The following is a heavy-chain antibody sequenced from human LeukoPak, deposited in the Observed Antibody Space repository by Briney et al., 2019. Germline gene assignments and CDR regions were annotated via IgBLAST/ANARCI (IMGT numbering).Heavy chain of an antibody. CDR3: ARGPYYFDY. V-gene: IGHV3-30-3*01. CDR1: GFTFSSYA. Sequence: PGGSLKLSCAASGFTFSSYAMHWVRQAPGKGLEWVAVISHDGSNKYYADSVKGRFTISRDNSKNTLYLQMNSLRAEDTAVYYCARGPYYFDYWGQGTLVTVSS. J-gene: IGHJ4*02. CDR2: ISHDGSNK.